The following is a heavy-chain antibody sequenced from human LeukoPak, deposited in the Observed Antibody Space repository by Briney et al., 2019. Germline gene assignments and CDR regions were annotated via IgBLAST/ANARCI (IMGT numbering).Heavy chain of an antibody. CDR2: ISYDGSNK. J-gene: IGHJ4*02. D-gene: IGHD6-19*01. V-gene: IGHV3-30*04. CDR3: ARAFDTSTLKAMVGSY. Sequence: GGSLRLSCAASGFTFSSYAMHWVRQAPGKGLEWVAVISYDGSNKYYADSVKGRFTISRDNSKNTPYLQMNSLRAEDTAVYYCARAFDTSTLKAMVGSYWGQGTLVSVSS. CDR1: GFTFSSYA.